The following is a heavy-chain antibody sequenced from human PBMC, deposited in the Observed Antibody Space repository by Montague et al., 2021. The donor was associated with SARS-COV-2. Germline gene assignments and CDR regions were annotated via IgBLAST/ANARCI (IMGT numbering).Heavy chain of an antibody. Sequence: SETLSLTCSISGGSISSYHWNWIRQPPGKGLEWIGNIYYDGSTNYNPSFKSRVTISMDTSKNQFSLNLRSVAAADTAVYYCARRSTNYYYGLDVWGQGTTVSFSS. J-gene: IGHJ6*02. V-gene: IGHV4-59*08. D-gene: IGHD2-8*01. CDR3: ARRSTNYYYGLDV. CDR2: IYYDGST. CDR1: GGSISSYH.